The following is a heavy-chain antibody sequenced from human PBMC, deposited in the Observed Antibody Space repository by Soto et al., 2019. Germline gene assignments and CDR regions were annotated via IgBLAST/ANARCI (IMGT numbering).Heavy chain of an antibody. D-gene: IGHD3-22*01. CDR1: GFTFSSYA. Sequence: PGGSMRLSCAASGFTFSSYAMSWARHAPGKGLEWDSATSGSGGSTYYADSVKGRFTISRDNSKNTLYLQMNSLRAEDTAVYYCAKSWSNYYDSSGYYSAFDYWGQGTLVTVSS. J-gene: IGHJ4*02. CDR2: TSGSGGST. V-gene: IGHV3-23*01. CDR3: AKSWSNYYDSSGYYSAFDY.